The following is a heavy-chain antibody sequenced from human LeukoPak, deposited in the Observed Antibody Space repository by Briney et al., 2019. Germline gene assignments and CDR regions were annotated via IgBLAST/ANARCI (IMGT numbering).Heavy chain of an antibody. J-gene: IGHJ4*02. CDR2: IIPIFSTA. Sequence: SVKVSCKASGGTFNNSAVSWVRQAPGQGREWMGGIIPIFSTAHYPQKFQGRVTITADESTSTAYMELSSLKSEDTAVYYCATEANSGSYYSDYWGQETLVTVSS. CDR3: ATEANSGSYYSDY. D-gene: IGHD1-26*01. CDR1: GGTFNNSA. V-gene: IGHV1-69*13.